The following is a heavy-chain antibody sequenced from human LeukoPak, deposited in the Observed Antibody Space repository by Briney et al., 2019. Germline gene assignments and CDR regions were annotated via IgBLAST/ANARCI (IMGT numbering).Heavy chain of an antibody. V-gene: IGHV3-7*01. J-gene: IGHJ4*02. Sequence: GGSLRLSCAASGFTSSSYWMSWGRQAPGKGLGWVANIKHEGSEKYYVDSVKGRFTISRDNSKNSLYLQMNSLRAEDTAVYYCARDRGSSGWYDFDYWGQGTLVTVSS. D-gene: IGHD6-19*01. CDR2: IKHEGSEK. CDR3: ARDRGSSGWYDFDY. CDR1: GFTSSSYW.